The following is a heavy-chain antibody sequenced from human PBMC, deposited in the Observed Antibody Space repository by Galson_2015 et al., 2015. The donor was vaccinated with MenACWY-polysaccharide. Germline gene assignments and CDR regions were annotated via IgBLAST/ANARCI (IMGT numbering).Heavy chain of an antibody. CDR2: ITGSGGDT. J-gene: IGHJ4*02. CDR3: TKDHGGSGWTNDY. V-gene: IGHV3-23*01. Sequence: SLRLSCAASAFTVSSNHMSWVRQAPGKGLEWVSAITGSGGDTFYTDPVRGRFTISRDNARNTLYLQMNSLSAEDTAVYYCTKDHGGSGWTNDYWGQGTL. CDR1: AFTVSSNH. D-gene: IGHD6-19*01.